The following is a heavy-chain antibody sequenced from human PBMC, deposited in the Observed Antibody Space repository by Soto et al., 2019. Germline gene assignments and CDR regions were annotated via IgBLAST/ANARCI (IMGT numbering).Heavy chain of an antibody. CDR3: ARGRYGDY. CDR1: GYTFTSYG. D-gene: IGHD1-1*01. V-gene: IGHV1-18*01. CDR2: ISAHNSNT. Sequence: QVHLVQSGAEVKKPGASVKVSCKASGYTFTSYGITWVRKAPGQGLEWMGWISAHNSNTDYAQKLQGRVIVTRDTSTSTAYMELRSLISDDTAVYYCARGRYGDYWGQGALVTVSS. J-gene: IGHJ4*02.